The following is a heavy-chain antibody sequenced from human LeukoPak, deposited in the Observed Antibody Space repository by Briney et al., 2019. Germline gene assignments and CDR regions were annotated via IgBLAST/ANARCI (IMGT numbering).Heavy chain of an antibody. CDR2: IWNVGSNK. J-gene: IGHJ2*01. V-gene: IGHV3-33*01. Sequence: PGRSLRLSCAASGFTFSSYGMHWVRQAPGKGLEWVAFIWNVGSNKYYADSVKGRFTISRDNSKNTLYLQMNSLRAEDTAVYYCARGDGDSDGGYSDLWGRGTVVPVSS. D-gene: IGHD4-17*01. CDR3: ARGDGDSDGGYSDL. CDR1: GFTFSSYG.